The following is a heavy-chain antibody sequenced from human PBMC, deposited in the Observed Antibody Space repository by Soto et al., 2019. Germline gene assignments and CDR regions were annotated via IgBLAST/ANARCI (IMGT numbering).Heavy chain of an antibody. J-gene: IGHJ4*02. Sequence: SETLSLTCTVSGGSISSYYWSWIRQPPGKGLEWIGYIYYSGSTNYNPSLKSRVTISVDTSKNQFSLKLSSVTAADTFVYYCARAPRGNYGYPSYFDYWGQGTLVTVS. D-gene: IGHD3-10*01. CDR2: IYYSGST. CDR1: GGSISSYY. V-gene: IGHV4-59*01. CDR3: ARAPRGNYGYPSYFDY.